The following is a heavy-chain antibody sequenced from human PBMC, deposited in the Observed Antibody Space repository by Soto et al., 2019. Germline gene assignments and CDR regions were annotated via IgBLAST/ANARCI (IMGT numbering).Heavy chain of an antibody. D-gene: IGHD3-3*01. CDR2: ITATTGTT. CDR3: AKTTGYYDF. V-gene: IGHV3-23*01. Sequence: GGSLRLSCAASGFTFNIYSMSWVRQAPGKGLEWVSAITATTGTTYYPDSVKGRFTISRDNSKNTLYLQMNSLRAEDTALYYCAKTTGYYDFWSQGTLVTVSS. J-gene: IGHJ4*02. CDR1: GFTFNIYS.